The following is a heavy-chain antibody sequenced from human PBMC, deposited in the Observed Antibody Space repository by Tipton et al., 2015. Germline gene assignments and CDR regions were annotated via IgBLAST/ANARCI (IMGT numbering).Heavy chain of an antibody. CDR1: VDIFSRYA. J-gene: IGHJ6*02. Sequence: QSGPEVKKPGSSVKVSCKTSVDIFSRYAISWVRQAPGQGLEWMGGIIPISGTANYAQKFQGRVTIIADESTSTAYMELSSLTSEDTAVYYCAGDLMITFGGVMDVWGQGTTVTVSS. CDR3: AGDLMITFGGVMDV. CDR2: IIPISGTA. V-gene: IGHV1-69*01. D-gene: IGHD3-16*01.